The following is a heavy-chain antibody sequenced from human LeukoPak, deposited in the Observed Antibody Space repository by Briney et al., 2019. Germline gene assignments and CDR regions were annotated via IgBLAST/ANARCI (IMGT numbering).Heavy chain of an antibody. D-gene: IGHD6-19*01. CDR2: SNPNSGGT. Sequence: ASVKVSCKASGYTFTGYYMHWVRQAPGQGLEWMGRSNPNSGGTNYAQKFQGRVTMTRDTSISTAYMELSRLRSDDTAVYYCARDHGAVAGTFDYWGQGTLVTVSS. V-gene: IGHV1-2*06. CDR1: GYTFTGYY. J-gene: IGHJ4*02. CDR3: ARDHGAVAGTFDY.